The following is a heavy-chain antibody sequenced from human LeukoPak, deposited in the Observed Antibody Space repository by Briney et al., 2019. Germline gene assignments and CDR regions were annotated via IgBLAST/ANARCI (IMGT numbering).Heavy chain of an antibody. J-gene: IGHJ4*02. D-gene: IGHD2-2*01. CDR1: GFTVSSNY. CDR2: IYSGGST. V-gene: IGHV3-66*01. Sequence: GGSLRLSCAASGFTVSSNYMSWVRQAPGKGLEWVSVIYSGGSTYYADSVKGRFTISRDNSKNTLYLQMNSLRAEDTAVYYCAREGYCSSTSCYVDYWGPGTLVTVSS. CDR3: AREGYCSSTSCYVDY.